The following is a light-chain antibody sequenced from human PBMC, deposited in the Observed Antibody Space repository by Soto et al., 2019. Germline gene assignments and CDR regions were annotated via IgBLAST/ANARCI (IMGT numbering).Light chain of an antibody. Sequence: QSALTQPDSVSGSPGQSVAISCTGTSRDVAAYNFVSWYQQHPGKAPKLMVFDVSNRPSGVSDRFSGSKSGNTASLTISGLQAEDEADYYCSSYTSGGNYVFGTGTKLTVL. V-gene: IGLV2-14*01. CDR2: DVS. CDR3: SSYTSGGNYV. CDR1: SRDVAAYNF. J-gene: IGLJ1*01.